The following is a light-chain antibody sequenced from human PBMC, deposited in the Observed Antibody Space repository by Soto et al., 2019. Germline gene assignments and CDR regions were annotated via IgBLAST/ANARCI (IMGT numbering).Light chain of an antibody. CDR2: DVS. Sequence: EIVLTQSPATLSLSPGERATLSCTASQGIGSSLAWYQHKPGQAPRLLIYDVSNRAAGIPARFSGSGSGTDFTLTISSLEPEDFAVYYCQQRSNWPRTFGQGTKVDIK. CDR3: QQRSNWPRT. CDR1: QGIGSS. V-gene: IGKV3-11*01. J-gene: IGKJ1*01.